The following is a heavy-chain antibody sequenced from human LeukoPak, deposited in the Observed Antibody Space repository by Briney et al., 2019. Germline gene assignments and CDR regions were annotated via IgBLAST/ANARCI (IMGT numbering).Heavy chain of an antibody. D-gene: IGHD4-23*01. J-gene: IGHJ4*02. V-gene: IGHV3-23*01. Sequence: PGGSLRLSCAASGFTFSSSAMSWVRQVPGKGLEWVSGISASGGSTSYAYSVRGRFTISRDNSKNTLYVQMNSLRDAAPAVSYCAQDQRWESPPYLASWGQGTLVTVSS. CDR1: GFTFSSSA. CDR2: ISASGGST. CDR3: AQDQRWESPPYLAS.